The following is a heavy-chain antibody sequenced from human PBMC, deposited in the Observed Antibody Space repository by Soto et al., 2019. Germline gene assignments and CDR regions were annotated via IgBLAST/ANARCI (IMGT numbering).Heavy chain of an antibody. V-gene: IGHV3-11*01. CDR2: ISTSGSTI. D-gene: IGHD6-19*01. CDR1: GLSFSDSY. CDR3: AAWYSSGWSAEYFKV. J-gene: IGHJ1*01. Sequence: PGGSLRLSCAASGLSFSDSYMNWIRQAPGKGLEWVSYISTSGSTIKYADSVKGRFTVSRDNAKNSLYLQMNSLRAEDTAVYYCAAWYSSGWSAEYFKVWGQGTLVTVSS.